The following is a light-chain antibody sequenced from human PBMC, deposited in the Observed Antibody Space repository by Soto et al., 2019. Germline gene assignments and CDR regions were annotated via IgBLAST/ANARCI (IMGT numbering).Light chain of an antibody. CDR1: HSISIY. CDR3: QQNYINPRT. CDR2: AAS. J-gene: IGKJ4*02. Sequence: DIQMTQSPSSLSASVGDRVTITCRASHSISIYLNWYQQKPGKAPEVLIYAASTLHSGVPSRFSGSGSGTDFTLTIRRRHPEDFATYYGQQNYINPRTFGAGTKV. V-gene: IGKV1-39*01.